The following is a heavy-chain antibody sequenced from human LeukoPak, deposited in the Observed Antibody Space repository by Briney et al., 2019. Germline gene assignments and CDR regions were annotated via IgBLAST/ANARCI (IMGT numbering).Heavy chain of an antibody. V-gene: IGHV5-51*01. D-gene: IGHD6-6*01. J-gene: IGHJ6*04. CDR1: GYSFTSYW. CDR2: IYPGDSDT. Sequence: GESLKISCKGSGYSFTSYWIGWVCQMPGKGLEWMGIIYPGDSDTRYSPSFQGQVTISADKSISTAYLQWSSLKASDTAMYYCARQRDPGSDYYYGMDVWGKGTTVTVSS. CDR3: ARQRDPGSDYYYGMDV.